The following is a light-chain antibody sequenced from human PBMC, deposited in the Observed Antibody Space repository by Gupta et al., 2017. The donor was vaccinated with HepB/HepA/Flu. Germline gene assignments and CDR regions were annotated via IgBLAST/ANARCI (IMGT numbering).Light chain of an antibody. CDR1: SSNIGSNY. Sequence: QSVLNQPPSASGTPGQRVTISCSGSSSNIGSNYVSWYQQLPGTAPKLLIYMNDQRPSGVPDRFSGSKSGTSASLAISGLRSEDEADYYCAAWDGSLSTVLFGGGTKLTVL. V-gene: IGLV1-47*01. CDR3: AAWDGSLSTVL. CDR2: MND. J-gene: IGLJ2*01.